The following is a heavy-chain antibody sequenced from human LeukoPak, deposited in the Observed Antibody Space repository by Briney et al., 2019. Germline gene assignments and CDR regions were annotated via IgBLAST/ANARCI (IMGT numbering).Heavy chain of an antibody. CDR2: INPNTGGT. CDR1: GYTFTNFY. Sequence: ASVKVSCKASGYTFTNFYIHWVRQAPGQGLEWMGRINPNTGGTNFAQKFQGRVTVTRDTSISTAFLELSSLTSGDTGVYYCVTSFDYSDFYWGQGTLVIVS. D-gene: IGHD4-11*01. V-gene: IGHV1-2*05. J-gene: IGHJ4*02. CDR3: VTSFDYSDFY.